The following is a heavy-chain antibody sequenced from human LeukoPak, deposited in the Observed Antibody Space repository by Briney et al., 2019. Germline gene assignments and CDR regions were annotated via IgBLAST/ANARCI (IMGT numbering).Heavy chain of an antibody. D-gene: IGHD2-2*01. V-gene: IGHV3-64*04. CDR2: INSNGGST. CDR3: AKGSTTSRPYYFDY. Sequence: GGSLRLSCSASGFTFSSYAVHWVRQAPGKGLEYVSAINSNGGSTYYADSVKGRFTISRDNSRNTLYLQMSSLRAEDTAVYYCAKGSTTSRPYYFDYWGQGTLVTVSS. CDR1: GFTFSSYA. J-gene: IGHJ4*02.